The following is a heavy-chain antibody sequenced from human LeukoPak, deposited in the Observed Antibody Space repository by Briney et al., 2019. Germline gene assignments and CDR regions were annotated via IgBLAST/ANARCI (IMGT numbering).Heavy chain of an antibody. CDR3: AREWGYDILTGTPYGMDV. D-gene: IGHD3-9*01. V-gene: IGHV3-30*04. Sequence: PGGSLRLSCAASGFTFSSYAMHWVRQAPGKGLEWVADISYDGSKKYYADSVKGRFTISRDNSKNTLYLQMNGLRAEDTAVYYCAREWGYDILTGTPYGMDVWGQGTTVTVSS. CDR1: GFTFSSYA. J-gene: IGHJ6*02. CDR2: ISYDGSKK.